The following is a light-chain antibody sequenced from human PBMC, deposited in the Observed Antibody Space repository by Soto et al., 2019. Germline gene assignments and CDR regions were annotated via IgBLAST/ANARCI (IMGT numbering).Light chain of an antibody. J-gene: IGLJ1*01. CDR3: SSYAGSTTYV. CDR2: EGF. CDR1: SNDVGTYNL. V-gene: IGLV2-23*01. Sequence: QSALTQPASVSGPPGQSITLSCTGTSNDVGTYNLVSWYQQHPGKAPKLIIFEGFKRPSGVSNRFSGFKSGNTASLTISGLQAEDEADYYCSSYAGSTTYVFGTGTKVTVL.